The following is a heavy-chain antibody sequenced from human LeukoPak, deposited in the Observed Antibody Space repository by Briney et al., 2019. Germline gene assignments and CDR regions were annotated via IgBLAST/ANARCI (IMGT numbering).Heavy chain of an antibody. CDR1: GFTFSSYS. Sequence: GGSLRLSCAASGFTFSSYSMNWVRQAPGKGLEWVSHISTSGGTIYYADSVKGRFTISRDNAKNSLYLQMNSLRAEDTAVYYCARVDTAMVPHYWGQGTLVTVSS. J-gene: IGHJ4*02. CDR3: ARVDTAMVPHY. CDR2: ISTSGGTI. D-gene: IGHD5-18*01. V-gene: IGHV3-48*01.